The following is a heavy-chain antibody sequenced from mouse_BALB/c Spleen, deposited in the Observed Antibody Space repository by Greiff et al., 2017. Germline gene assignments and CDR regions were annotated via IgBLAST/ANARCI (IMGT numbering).Heavy chain of an antibody. CDR2: IRSKSNNYAT. CDR3: VRRDYGAMDY. J-gene: IGHJ4*01. Sequence: DVQLVESGGGLVQPKGSLKLSCAASGFTFNTYAMNWVRQAPGKGLEWVARIRSKSNNYATYYADSVKDRFTISRDDSQSMLYLQMNNLKTEDTAMYYCVRRDYGAMDYWGQGTSVTVSS. V-gene: IGHV10-1*02. D-gene: IGHD2-4*01. CDR1: GFTFNTYA.